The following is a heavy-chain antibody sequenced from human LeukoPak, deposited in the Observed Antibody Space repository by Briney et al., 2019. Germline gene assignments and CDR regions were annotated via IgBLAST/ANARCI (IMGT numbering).Heavy chain of an antibody. CDR3: AREFPYCSSTSCYYYFDY. Sequence: SETLSLTCTVSGGSISSYYWSWIRQPAGKGLEWIGRIYTSGSTNYNPSLKSRVTMSVDTSKNQFSLKLSSVTAADTAVYYCAREFPYCSSTSCYYYFDYWGQGTLVTVSS. J-gene: IGHJ4*02. CDR2: IYTSGST. D-gene: IGHD2-2*01. CDR1: GGSISSYY. V-gene: IGHV4-4*07.